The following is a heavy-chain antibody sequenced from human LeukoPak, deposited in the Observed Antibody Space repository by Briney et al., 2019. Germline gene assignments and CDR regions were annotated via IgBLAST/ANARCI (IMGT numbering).Heavy chain of an antibody. V-gene: IGHV1-18*01. D-gene: IGHD5-12*01. Sequence: ASVKVSCKASGYSFINFGISWVRQAPGQGLEWMGWSSAYNGNTNYVQKFQGRVTITADKSTSTAYMELSSLRSEDTAVYYCAKVSRWLQFEYFDLWGRGTLVTVSS. CDR2: SSAYNGNT. J-gene: IGHJ2*01. CDR3: AKVSRWLQFEYFDL. CDR1: GYSFINFG.